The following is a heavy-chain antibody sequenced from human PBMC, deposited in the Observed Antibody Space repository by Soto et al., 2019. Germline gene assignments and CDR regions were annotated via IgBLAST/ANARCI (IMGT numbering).Heavy chain of an antibody. J-gene: IGHJ5*02. D-gene: IGHD3-22*01. Sequence: QVRLVQPGAGGKNPGSWVKVSCKASEGTFSSYAITWLQQPPGQGLEWMGGTIPTFVTANYAQKFQGRVTITADESTSTAYMELSSLRSEDTAVYYCARDRGPSSGYYPYWFDPWGQGTLVTVSS. CDR2: TIPTFVTA. CDR1: EGTFSSYA. V-gene: IGHV1-69*12. CDR3: ARDRGPSSGYYPYWFDP.